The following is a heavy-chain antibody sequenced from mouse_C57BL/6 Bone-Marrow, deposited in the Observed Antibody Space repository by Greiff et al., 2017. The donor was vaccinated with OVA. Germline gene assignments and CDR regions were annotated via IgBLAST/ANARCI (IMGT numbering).Heavy chain of an antibody. Sequence: EVQGVESGGGLVQPGGSLKLSCAASGFTFSDYYMYWVRQTPEKRLEWVAYISNGGGSTYYPDTVKGRFTISRDNAKNTLYLHMSRLKSEDTAMYYCARQGDYYGSRWFAYWGQGTLVTVSA. CDR2: ISNGGGST. J-gene: IGHJ3*01. V-gene: IGHV5-12*01. D-gene: IGHD1-1*01. CDR3: ARQGDYYGSRWFAY. CDR1: GFTFSDYY.